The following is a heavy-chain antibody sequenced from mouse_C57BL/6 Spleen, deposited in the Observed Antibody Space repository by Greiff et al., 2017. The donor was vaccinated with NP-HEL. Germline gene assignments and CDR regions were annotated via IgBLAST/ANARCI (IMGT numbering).Heavy chain of an antibody. D-gene: IGHD1-1*01. CDR2: IDPENGDT. V-gene: IGHV14-4*01. CDR3: TTDYYRGY. J-gene: IGHJ4*01. CDR1: GFNIKDDY. Sequence: EVMLVESGAELVRPGASVKLSCTASGFNIKDDYMHWVKQRPEQGLEWIGWIDPENGDTEYASKFQGKATITADTSSNTAYLQLSSLTSEDTAVYYCTTDYYRGYWGQGTSVTVSS.